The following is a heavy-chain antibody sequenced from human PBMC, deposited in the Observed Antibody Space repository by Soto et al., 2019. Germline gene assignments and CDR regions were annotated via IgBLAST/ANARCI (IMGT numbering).Heavy chain of an antibody. J-gene: IGHJ6*02. Sequence: EVQLLESGGGLVQPGGSLRLSCAASGFTFSSYAMSWVHQAPGKGLEWGSVISGSGDSTYYAGSVRGRFTISRDNSKYTLYLQVNSLRAEDTAVYYCAKDRDGAAAGSTKFYGMEVWGQGTTVTVSS. D-gene: IGHD6-13*01. CDR3: AKDRDGAAAGSTKFYGMEV. CDR2: ISGSGDST. V-gene: IGHV3-23*01. CDR1: GFTFSSYA.